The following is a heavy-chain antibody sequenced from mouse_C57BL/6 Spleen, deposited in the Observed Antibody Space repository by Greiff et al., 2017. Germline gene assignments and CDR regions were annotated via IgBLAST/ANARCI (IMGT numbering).Heavy chain of an antibody. J-gene: IGHJ2*01. Sequence: VQLQQSGPELVKPGASVTMSCKASGYTFTDYNMHWVKQSHGKSLEWIGYINPNNGGTSYNQKFKGKATLTVNKSSSTAYMELRSRTSEDSAVYYCARPLTGTFLYFDYWGQGTTLTVSS. CDR3: ARPLTGTFLYFDY. D-gene: IGHD4-1*01. CDR2: INPNNGGT. V-gene: IGHV1-22*01. CDR1: GYTFTDYN.